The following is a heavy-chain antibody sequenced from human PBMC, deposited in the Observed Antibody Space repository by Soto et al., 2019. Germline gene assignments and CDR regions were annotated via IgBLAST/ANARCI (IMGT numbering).Heavy chain of an antibody. Sequence: GGSLRLSCAASGFTFSDYSMNWVRQAPGKGLEWVASISSSGTYTYHADSVKGRFTISRDNARNSLSLQMSSLRPEDTAVYYCATLPGRGSGFYEGFFYGMDVWGQGTTVTVSS. CDR3: ATLPGRGSGFYEGFFYGMDV. CDR2: ISSSGTYT. CDR1: GFTFSDYS. D-gene: IGHD6-19*01. J-gene: IGHJ6*02. V-gene: IGHV3-21*01.